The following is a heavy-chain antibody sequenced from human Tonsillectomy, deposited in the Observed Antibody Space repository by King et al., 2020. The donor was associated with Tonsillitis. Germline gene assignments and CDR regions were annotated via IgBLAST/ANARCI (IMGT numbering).Heavy chain of an antibody. CDR1: GFTFNKYG. CDR3: ASDSNRYSSYYGMDV. CDR2: IWYDGSSK. V-gene: IGHV3-33*01. Sequence: VQLVESGGGVVQPGRSLRLSCAASGFTFNKYGMHWVRQAPGKGLEWVAVIWYDGSSKYYAESVKGRFTISRDSSKHTVDLQMNSLRVEDTAVYYCASDSNRYSSYYGMDVWGQGTTVTVSS. D-gene: IGHD2-15*01. J-gene: IGHJ6*02.